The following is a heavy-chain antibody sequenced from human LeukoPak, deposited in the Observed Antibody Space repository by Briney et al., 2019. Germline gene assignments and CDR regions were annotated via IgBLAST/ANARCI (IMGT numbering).Heavy chain of an antibody. CDR3: ARDDSPYYYYGMDV. CDR1: GGTFSSYA. D-gene: IGHD3-22*01. CDR2: IIPIFGTA. Sequence: SVKVSCKASGGTFSSYATSWVRQAPGQGLEWMGGIIPIFGTANYAQKFQGRVTITADESTSTAYMELSSLRSEDTAVYYCARDDSPYYYYGMDVWGQGTTVTVSS. V-gene: IGHV1-69*01. J-gene: IGHJ6*02.